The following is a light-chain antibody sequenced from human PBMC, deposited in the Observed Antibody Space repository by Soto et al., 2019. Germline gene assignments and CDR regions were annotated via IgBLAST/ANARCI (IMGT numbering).Light chain of an antibody. CDR1: SSDVGAYNY. J-gene: IGLJ1*01. CDR2: DVS. CDR3: SSYTSATTYV. Sequence: ALRQPASVSGSPGQSITISCTGTSSDVGAYNYASWYQQYPGEAPKVIIYDVSHRPAGVSNRFSGSKSGNTASLTISGLQTQDEADYYCSSYTSATTYVFGTGTRSPS. V-gene: IGLV2-14*01.